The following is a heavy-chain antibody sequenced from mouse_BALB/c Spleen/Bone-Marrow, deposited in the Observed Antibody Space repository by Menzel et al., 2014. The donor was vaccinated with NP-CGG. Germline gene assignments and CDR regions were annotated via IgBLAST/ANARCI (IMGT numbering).Heavy chain of an antibody. Sequence: EVKLVESGGGQVQPGGSLKLSCAASGFDFSRYWMSWVRQVPGKGLEWIGEINPDSSTINYTPSLKDKFIISRDNAKNTLYLQMSKVRSEDTALYYCARLNYYGNLFVWGAGTTVTVSS. V-gene: IGHV4-1*02. CDR1: GFDFSRYW. D-gene: IGHD1-1*01. CDR2: INPDSSTI. J-gene: IGHJ1*01. CDR3: ARLNYYGNLFV.